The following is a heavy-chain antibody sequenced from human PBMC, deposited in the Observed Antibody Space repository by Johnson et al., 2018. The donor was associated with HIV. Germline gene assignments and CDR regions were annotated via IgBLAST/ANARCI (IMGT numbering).Heavy chain of an antibody. D-gene: IGHD1-26*01. CDR1: GFTFSSYA. J-gene: IGHJ3*02. V-gene: IGHV3-23*04. CDR3: ARVRAGRENAFDI. CDR2: ISGSGGST. Sequence: EVQLVESGGGLVQPGGSLRLSCAASGFTFSSYAMSWVRQAPGKGLEWVSAISGSGGSTGYADAVKGRFTISRDNAKNSLYLQMNSLRAEDTAKYYCARVRAGRENAFDIWGQGTMVTVSS.